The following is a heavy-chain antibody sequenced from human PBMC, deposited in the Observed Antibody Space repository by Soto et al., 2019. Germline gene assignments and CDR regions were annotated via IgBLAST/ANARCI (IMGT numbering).Heavy chain of an antibody. CDR3: ARGRNNWNFYYYYYMDV. D-gene: IGHD1-7*01. V-gene: IGHV3-21*01. Sequence: GTLRLSCAASGFTVSSYSMNWVRQAPGKGLEWVSSISSSSSYIYYADSVKGRFTISRDNAKNSLYLQMNSLRAEDTAEYYCARGRNNWNFYYYYYMDVWGKGTTVTVSS. J-gene: IGHJ6*03. CDR1: GFTVSSYS. CDR2: ISSSSSYI.